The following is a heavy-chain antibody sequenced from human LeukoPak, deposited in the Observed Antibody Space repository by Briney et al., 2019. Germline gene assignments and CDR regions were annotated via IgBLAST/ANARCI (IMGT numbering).Heavy chain of an antibody. CDR2: INSDGSST. Sequence: GGSLRLSCAASGFTFSSYWMHWVRQAPGKGLVWVSRINSDGSSTSYADSVRGRISISRDNAKNTLYLQMNSLRAEDTAVYYCARGLSGYASSLGYWGQGTLVTVSA. D-gene: IGHD6-6*01. CDR1: GFTFSSYW. J-gene: IGHJ4*02. V-gene: IGHV3-74*01. CDR3: ARGLSGYASSLGY.